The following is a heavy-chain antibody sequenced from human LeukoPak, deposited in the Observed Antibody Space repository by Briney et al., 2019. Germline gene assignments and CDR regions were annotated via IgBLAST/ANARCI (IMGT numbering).Heavy chain of an antibody. CDR3: ARREMSLYYFDY. CDR1: GYSFTSYW. CDR2: IYPGDSDT. J-gene: IGHJ4*02. V-gene: IGHV5-51*01. Sequence: GESLQISCQGSGYSFTSYWIAWVRQMPGKGLEWMGIIYPGDSDTRYSPSFQGQVTISADKSIGTAYLQWSSLKASDSAIYYCARREMSLYYFDYWGQGTLVTVSS.